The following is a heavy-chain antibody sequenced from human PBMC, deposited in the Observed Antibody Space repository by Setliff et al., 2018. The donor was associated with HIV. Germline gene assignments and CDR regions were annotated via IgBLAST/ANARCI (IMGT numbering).Heavy chain of an antibody. CDR2: MWSDGTK. V-gene: IGHV3-53*01. D-gene: IGHD2-2*02. CDR3: AKGVKYLDP. CDR1: GFNFANAW. Sequence: PGGSLRLSCVASGFNFANAWMSWVRQAPGRGLQWVSVMWSDGTKYYADSVKGRFTISRDNSINLLYLHMHRLIAEDTAVYYCAKGVKYLDPWGQGTLVTVSS. J-gene: IGHJ5*02.